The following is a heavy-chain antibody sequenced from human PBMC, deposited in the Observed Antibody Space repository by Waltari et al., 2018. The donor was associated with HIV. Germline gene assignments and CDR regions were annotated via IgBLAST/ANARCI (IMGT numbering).Heavy chain of an antibody. CDR3: AREVTSSKVMNY. CDR2: ISGDGKNK. D-gene: IGHD2-21*02. V-gene: IGHV3-48*03. Sequence: EVRLVESGGGPVQPGGSLRLSWAASGFTISLYNMNWVRQTPGKGLEWVAYISGDGKNKYYADSVKGRFIISKDNGQNFLHLQMDRLSVDDSAKYFCAREVTSSKVMNYWGQGTPVIVSS. CDR1: GFTISLYN. J-gene: IGHJ4*02.